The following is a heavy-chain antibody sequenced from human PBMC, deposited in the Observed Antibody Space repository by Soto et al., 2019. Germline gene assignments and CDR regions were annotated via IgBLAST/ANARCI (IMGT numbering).Heavy chain of an antibody. CDR3: AREIVVVPAAMGFYYYYGMDV. Sequence: EESLKISCKGSGYSFTSYWISWVRQMPGKGLEWMGRIDASDSYTNYSPSFQGHVTISADKSISTAYLQWSSLKASDTAMYYCAREIVVVPAAMGFYYYYGMDVWGQGTTVTLSS. CDR2: IDASDSYT. V-gene: IGHV5-10-1*01. CDR1: GYSFTSYW. D-gene: IGHD2-2*01. J-gene: IGHJ6*02.